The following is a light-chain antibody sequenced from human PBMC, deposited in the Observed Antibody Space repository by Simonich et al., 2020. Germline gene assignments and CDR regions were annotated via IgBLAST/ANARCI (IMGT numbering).Light chain of an antibody. Sequence: QSALTQPASVSGSPGQSITISCTGTSKGVGSYNLGSCYQQHPGKAPKLMFYQGIKRPLGVSNRFSGSKSGNTASLTISGLQAEDEADYYCCSYAGSSTFVVFGGGTKLTVL. V-gene: IGLV2-23*03. CDR3: CSYAGSSTFVV. CDR2: QGI. J-gene: IGLJ2*01. CDR1: SKGVGSYNL.